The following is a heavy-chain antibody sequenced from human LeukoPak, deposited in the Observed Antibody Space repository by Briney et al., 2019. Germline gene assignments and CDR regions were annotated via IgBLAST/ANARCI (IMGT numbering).Heavy chain of an antibody. Sequence: QPGGSLRHSRAASGFTLSSYAMSWVRQAPGKGLEWVSAISGSGGSTYYADSVKGRFTISRDNSKNALYLQMNSLRAEDPTVYYWWKVLFVGERYSSSGPMDWGQGTLVTVSS. CDR3: WKVLFVGERYSSSGPMD. CDR2: ISGSGGST. J-gene: IGHJ4*02. CDR1: GFTLSSYA. D-gene: IGHD6-13*01. V-gene: IGHV3-23*01.